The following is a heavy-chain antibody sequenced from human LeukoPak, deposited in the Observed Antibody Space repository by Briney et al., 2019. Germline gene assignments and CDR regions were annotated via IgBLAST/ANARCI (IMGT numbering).Heavy chain of an antibody. V-gene: IGHV3-30*04. J-gene: IGHJ2*01. Sequence: PGGSLRLSCAASGFTFSSYAMHWVRQAPGKGLEWVAVISYDGSNKYYADSVKGRFTISRDNSKNTLDLQMNSLRAEDTAVYYCARDGSGYYYETWYFDLWGRGTLVTVSS. CDR3: ARDGSGYYYETWYFDL. CDR2: ISYDGSNK. CDR1: GFTFSSYA. D-gene: IGHD3-22*01.